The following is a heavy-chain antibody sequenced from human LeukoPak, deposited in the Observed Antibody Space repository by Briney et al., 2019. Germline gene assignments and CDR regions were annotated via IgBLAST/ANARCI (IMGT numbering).Heavy chain of an antibody. J-gene: IGHJ4*02. V-gene: IGHV4-39*07. Sequence: PSETLSLTCTVSGGSISSSSYYWGWIRQPPGKGLEWIGSIYYSGSTYYNPSLKSRVTISVDTSKNQFSLKLSSVTAADTAVYYCAREHYYGSGIDYWGQGTLVTVSS. CDR3: AREHYYGSGIDY. CDR2: IYYSGST. D-gene: IGHD3-10*01. CDR1: GGSISSSSYY.